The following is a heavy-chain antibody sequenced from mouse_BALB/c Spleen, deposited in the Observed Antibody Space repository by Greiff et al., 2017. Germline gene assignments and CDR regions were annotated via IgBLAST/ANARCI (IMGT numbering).Heavy chain of an antibody. Sequence: QVQLQQPGAELVKPGASVKLSCKASGYTFTSYWMHWVKQRPGQGLEWIGEINPSNGRTNYNEKFKSKATLTVDKSSSTAYMQLSSLTSEDSAVYYRARGGGAMDYWGQGTSVTVSS. CDR1: GYTFTSYW. CDR3: ARGGGAMDY. V-gene: IGHV1S81*02. CDR2: INPSNGRT. J-gene: IGHJ4*01.